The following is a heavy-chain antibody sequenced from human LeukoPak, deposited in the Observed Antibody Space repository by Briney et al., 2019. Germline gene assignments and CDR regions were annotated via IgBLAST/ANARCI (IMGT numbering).Heavy chain of an antibody. J-gene: IGHJ4*02. CDR3: VRGHGGY. Sequence: SETLSLTCTVSGGSISSGDYYWSWIRQPPGKGLEWIGYIYYSGSTYYNPSLKSRVTISVDMAKNQFSLKVMSVTAADTAVYYCVRGHGGYWGQGTLVTVSS. CDR1: GGSISSGDYY. CDR2: IYYSGST. V-gene: IGHV4-30-4*02.